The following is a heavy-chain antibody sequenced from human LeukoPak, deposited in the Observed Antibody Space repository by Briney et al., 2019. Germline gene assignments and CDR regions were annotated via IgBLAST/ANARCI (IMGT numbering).Heavy chain of an antibody. CDR2: ISSSSSYI. J-gene: IGHJ2*01. D-gene: IGHD4-17*01. CDR3: ARGESSRVTTVIPYWYFDL. Sequence: GGSLRLSCAASGFTFSSYSMNWVRQAPGKGLEWVSSISSSSSYIYYADSVKGRFTISRDNAKNSLYLQMNSLRAEDTAVYYCARGESSRVTTVIPYWYFDLWGRGTLVTVSS. CDR1: GFTFSSYS. V-gene: IGHV3-21*01.